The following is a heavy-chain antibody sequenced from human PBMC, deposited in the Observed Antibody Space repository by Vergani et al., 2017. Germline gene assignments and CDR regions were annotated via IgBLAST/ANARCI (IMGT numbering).Heavy chain of an antibody. CDR3: AKASGYCSGGSCYSFDY. D-gene: IGHD2-15*01. CDR2: ISWNSGSI. J-gene: IGHJ4*02. Sequence: EVQLVESGGGLVQPGRSLRLSCAASGFTFDDYAMHWVRQAPGKGLEWVSGISWNSGSIVYADSVKGRFTISRDNAKNSLYLQMNSLRAEDTALYYCAKASGYCSGGSCYSFDYWGQGTLVTVSS. V-gene: IGHV3-9*01. CDR1: GFTFDDYA.